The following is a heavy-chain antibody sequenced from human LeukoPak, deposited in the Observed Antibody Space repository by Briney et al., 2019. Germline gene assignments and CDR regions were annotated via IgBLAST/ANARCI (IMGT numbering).Heavy chain of an antibody. Sequence: ASVKVSCKASGYIFTSNYIHWVRQAPGQGLEWMGMIYPRDGSTSYAQRFQDRVTVTRDTSTSTVHMELSGLRSEDTAVYYCARGSTVDTVATPLKYWGQGTLVTVSS. V-gene: IGHV1-46*01. CDR3: ARGSTVDTVATPLKY. D-gene: IGHD5-12*01. CDR1: GYIFTSNY. CDR2: IYPRDGST. J-gene: IGHJ4*02.